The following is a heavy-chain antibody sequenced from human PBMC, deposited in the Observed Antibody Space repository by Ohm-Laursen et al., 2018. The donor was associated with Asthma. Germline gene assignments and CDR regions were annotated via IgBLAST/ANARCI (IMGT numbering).Heavy chain of an antibody. V-gene: IGHV3-30-3*01. CDR1: GFTFSNFA. CDR2: ITSDGSWT. CDR3: ARDHYYSSGTYFDY. D-gene: IGHD3-10*01. Sequence: SLRLSCSASGFTFSNFAMHWVRQAPGKGLEWVTIITSDGSWTSYADSVKGRFTISRDNSKSTLYMQMNSLRAEDTAVYYCARDHYYSSGTYFDYWGQGTLVTVSS. J-gene: IGHJ4*02.